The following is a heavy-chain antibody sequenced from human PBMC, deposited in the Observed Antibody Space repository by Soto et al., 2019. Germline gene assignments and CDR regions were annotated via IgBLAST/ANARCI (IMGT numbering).Heavy chain of an antibody. CDR2: IYYSGDT. V-gene: IGHV4-39*01. CDR3: ARHYPFGSGSYSPYYFDS. CDR1: GGSISRSR. D-gene: IGHD3-10*01. Sequence: RSLTCTVSGGSISRSRWGWIRQPPGKGLEWIGNIYYSGDTYYNPSLKSRLTISVDASKNQFSLKLSSVTAADTAVYYCARHYPFGSGSYSPYYFDSWGQGTLVTVSS. J-gene: IGHJ4*02.